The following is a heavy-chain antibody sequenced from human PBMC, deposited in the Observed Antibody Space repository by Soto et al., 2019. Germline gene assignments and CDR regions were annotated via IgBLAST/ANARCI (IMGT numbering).Heavy chain of an antibody. D-gene: IGHD4-4*01. Sequence: SETLSLTCTVSGGSISSYFWSWIRQPPGKGLECIGYIYYSGTTNYNPSLDSRVTISLDTSKRQFSLQLSSVTAADTAVYYCARMARLHGYFDYWGQGILVTVSS. J-gene: IGHJ4*02. CDR3: ARMARLHGYFDY. V-gene: IGHV4-59*01. CDR2: IYYSGTT. CDR1: GGSISSYF.